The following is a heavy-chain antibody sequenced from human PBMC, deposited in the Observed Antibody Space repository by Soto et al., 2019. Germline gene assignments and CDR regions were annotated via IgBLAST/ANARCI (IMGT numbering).Heavy chain of an antibody. D-gene: IGHD3-10*01. V-gene: IGHV3-23*01. CDR1: GFTFSSYA. CDR2: ISGSGGST. Sequence: GGSLRLSCAASGFTFSSYAMSWVRQAPGKGLEWVSAISGSGGSTYYADSVKGRFTISRDNSKNTLYLQMNSLRAEDTAVYYCAKSSHYYGSGSYYSAFDYWGQGTLVTVSS. J-gene: IGHJ4*02. CDR3: AKSSHYYGSGSYYSAFDY.